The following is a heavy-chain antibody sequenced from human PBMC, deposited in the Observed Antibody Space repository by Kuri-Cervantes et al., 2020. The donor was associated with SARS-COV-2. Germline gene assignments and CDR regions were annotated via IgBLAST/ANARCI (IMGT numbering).Heavy chain of an antibody. CDR2: IYYSGST. CDR3: ARAPAAAEYFDY. V-gene: IGHV4-61*01. Sequence: SETLSLTCTVSGYSISSDNYWGWIRQPPGKGLEWIGYIYYSGSTNYNPSLKSRVTISVDTSKNQFSLKLSSVTAADTAVYYCARAPAAAEYFDYWGQGTLVTVSS. J-gene: IGHJ4*02. CDR1: GYSISSDNY. D-gene: IGHD6-13*01.